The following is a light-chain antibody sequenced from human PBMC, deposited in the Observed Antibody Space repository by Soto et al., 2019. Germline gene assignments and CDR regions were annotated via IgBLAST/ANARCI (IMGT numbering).Light chain of an antibody. CDR3: AAWDDSLGRV. J-gene: IGLJ2*01. Sequence: QLVLTQPPAASETPGQRVTISCSGSSSNIGSNYVYWYQQLPGTAPKLLIYRNNQRPSGVPDRFSGSKSGTSASLAISGLRSEDEDDYYCAAWDDSLGRVFGGGTKLTVL. V-gene: IGLV1-47*01. CDR2: RNN. CDR1: SSNIGSNY.